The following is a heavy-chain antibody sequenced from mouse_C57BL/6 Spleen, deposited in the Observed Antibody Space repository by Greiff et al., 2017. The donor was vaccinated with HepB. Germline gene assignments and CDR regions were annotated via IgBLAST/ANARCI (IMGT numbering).Heavy chain of an antibody. D-gene: IGHD1-1*01. CDR3: ARYTTVASYYFDY. CDR1: GYSITSDY. J-gene: IGHJ2*01. CDR2: ISYSGST. Sequence: EVQLQESGPGLAKPSQTLSLTCSVTGYSITSDYWNWFRKFPGNKLEYMGYISYSGSTYYNPSLKSRISITRDTSKNQYYLQLNSVTTEDTATYYCARYTTVASYYFDYWGQGTTLTVSS. V-gene: IGHV3-8*01.